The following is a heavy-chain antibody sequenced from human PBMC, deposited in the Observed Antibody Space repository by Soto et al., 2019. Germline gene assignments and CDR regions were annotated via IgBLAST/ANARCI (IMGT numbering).Heavy chain of an antibody. CDR1: GFTFSSYG. CDR2: MSYDGSNK. V-gene: IGHV3-30*18. Sequence: TGGSLRLSCAASGFTFSSYGMHWVRQAPGKGLEWVAVMSYDGSNKYYADSVKGRSTISRDNSKNTLYLQMNSLRAEDTAVYYCAKGSSSVYYYYYGIDVWGQGTTVTVSS. D-gene: IGHD6-6*01. J-gene: IGHJ6*02. CDR3: AKGSSSVYYYYYGIDV.